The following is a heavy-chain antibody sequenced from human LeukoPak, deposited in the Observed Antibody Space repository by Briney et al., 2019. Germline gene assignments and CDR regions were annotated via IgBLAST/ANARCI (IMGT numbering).Heavy chain of an antibody. CDR1: GFTFSSYW. D-gene: IGHD1-26*01. V-gene: IGHV3-7*01. J-gene: IGHJ4*02. Sequence: GGSLRLSCVVSGFTFSSYWMSWVRQAPGKGLEWVANIKQDGSEKYYVDSVKGRFTMSRDNAKNSLYLQMNSLRAEDTAVYYCARVQWELRGVGSYFEYWGQGALVTVST. CDR2: IKQDGSEK. CDR3: ARVQWELRGVGSYFEY.